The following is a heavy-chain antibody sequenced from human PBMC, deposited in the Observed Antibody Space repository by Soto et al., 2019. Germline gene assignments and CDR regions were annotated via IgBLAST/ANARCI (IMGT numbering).Heavy chain of an antibody. CDR2: ISGSGGST. CDR3: AKWGLLWFGESRGMDV. D-gene: IGHD3-10*01. V-gene: IGHV3-23*01. CDR1: GFTFSSYA. J-gene: IGHJ6*03. Sequence: GGSLRLSCAASGFTFSSYAMSWVRQAPGKGLEWVSAISGSGGSTYYADSVKGRFTISRDNSKNTLYLQMNSLRAEDTAVYYCAKWGLLWFGESRGMDVWGKGTTVTVSS.